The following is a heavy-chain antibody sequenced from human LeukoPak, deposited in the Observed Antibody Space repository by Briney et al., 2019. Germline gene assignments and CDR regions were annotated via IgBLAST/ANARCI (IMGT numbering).Heavy chain of an antibody. CDR3: ARVTYYDFWSGYDYFDY. CDR2: IIPIFGTA. CDR1: GGTFSSYA. D-gene: IGHD3-3*01. Sequence: SVKVSCKASGGTFSSYAISWVRQAPGQGLEWMGGIIPIFGTANYAQKFQGRVTITADESTSTAYMELSSLTSEDTAVYYCARVTYYDFWSGYDYFDYWGQGILVTVSS. V-gene: IGHV1-69*13. J-gene: IGHJ4*02.